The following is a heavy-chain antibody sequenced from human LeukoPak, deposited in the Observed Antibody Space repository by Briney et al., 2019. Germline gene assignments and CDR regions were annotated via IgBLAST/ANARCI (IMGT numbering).Heavy chain of an antibody. CDR3: ARDLGYWFDP. J-gene: IGHJ5*02. CDR1: GFTFSGYS. V-gene: IGHV3-48*01. D-gene: IGHD3-16*01. CDR2: ISSDSSTI. Sequence: GGSLRLSCVASGFTFSGYSMNWIRQAPGKGLEWVSYISSDSSTIYYADSVKGRFTISRDNAKNSLYLQMNSLRAEDTAVYYCARDLGYWFDPWGQGTLVTVSS.